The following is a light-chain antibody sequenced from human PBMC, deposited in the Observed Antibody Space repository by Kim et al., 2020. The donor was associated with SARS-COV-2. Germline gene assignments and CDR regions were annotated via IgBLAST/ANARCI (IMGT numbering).Light chain of an antibody. Sequence: SPGERDTLSCRASQSVSSSYLAWYQQKPGQAPRLLIYGASSRATGIPDRFSSSGSGTDFTLTISRLEPEDFAVYYCQQYGSSPGYTFGQGTKLEI. V-gene: IGKV3-20*01. CDR2: GAS. CDR3: QQYGSSPGYT. CDR1: QSVSSSY. J-gene: IGKJ2*01.